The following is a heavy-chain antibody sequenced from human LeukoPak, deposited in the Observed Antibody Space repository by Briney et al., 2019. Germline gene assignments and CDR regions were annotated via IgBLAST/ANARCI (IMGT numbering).Heavy chain of an antibody. V-gene: IGHV3-7*05. CDR3: AKQDDILTGYLGP. Sequence: GGSLRLSCAASGFAFSRYWMTWIRQAPGEGLEWVANINQDGSVQYYVDSVRGRFTISRDNAKNSFLLQMNSLRAEDTAVYYCAKQDDILTGYLGPWGQGTLVTVSS. CDR2: INQDGSVQ. CDR1: GFAFSRYW. D-gene: IGHD3-9*01. J-gene: IGHJ5*02.